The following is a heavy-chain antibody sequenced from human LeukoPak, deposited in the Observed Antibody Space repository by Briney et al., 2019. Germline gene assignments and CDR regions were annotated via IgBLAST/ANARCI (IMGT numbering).Heavy chain of an antibody. D-gene: IGHD2/OR15-2a*01. V-gene: IGHV4-34*01. CDR3: ARLTPTTLSLYYYYMDV. Sequence: KPSETLSLTCAVYGGSFSGYYWSWIRQPPGKGLEWIGEINHSGSTNYNPSLKSRVTISVDTSKNQFSLKLSSVTAADTAVYYCARLTPTTLSLYYYYMDVWGKGTTVTVSS. J-gene: IGHJ6*03. CDR1: GGSFSGYY. CDR2: INHSGST.